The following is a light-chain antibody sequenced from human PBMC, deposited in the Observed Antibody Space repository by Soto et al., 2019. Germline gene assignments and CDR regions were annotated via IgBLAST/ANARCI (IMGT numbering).Light chain of an antibody. Sequence: QSVLTQPPSASGSPGQSVTISCTGTSSDVGGYNFVAWYQQHPGKAPKLMISEVSKRPSGVPDRFSGSKSGNTASLTVSLLQAEDEADYYCSSYAGSNIFVFGTGTKVTV. CDR2: EVS. J-gene: IGLJ1*01. V-gene: IGLV2-8*01. CDR1: SSDVGGYNF. CDR3: SSYAGSNIFV.